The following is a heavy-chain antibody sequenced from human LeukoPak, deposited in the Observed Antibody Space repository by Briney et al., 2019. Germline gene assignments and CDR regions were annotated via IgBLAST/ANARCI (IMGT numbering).Heavy chain of an antibody. V-gene: IGHV4-39*07. J-gene: IGHJ4*02. Sequence: SETLSLTCTVSGGSISGSSYYWGWIRQPPGKGLEWIGSIYYSGSTYYNPSLKSRVTISVDTSKNQFSLKLSSVTAADTAVYYCARSVSWATPFDYWGQGTLVTVSS. D-gene: IGHD5-12*01. CDR1: GGSISGSSYY. CDR3: ARSVSWATPFDY. CDR2: IYYSGST.